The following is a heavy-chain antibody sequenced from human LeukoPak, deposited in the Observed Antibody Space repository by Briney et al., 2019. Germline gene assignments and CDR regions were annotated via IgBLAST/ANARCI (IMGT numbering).Heavy chain of an antibody. CDR1: GLNFNNYL. D-gene: IGHD4/OR15-4a*01. CDR3: AIDADRCYDY. CDR2: MKQDGSEQ. J-gene: IGHJ4*02. Sequence: GGSLRLSWVGWGLNFNNYLLVWLGQAPGKGLEWVANMKQDGSEQYYGDSVRGRFTISRDNAKNSLYLQMNTLRAADTAVYYCAIDADRCYDYWGQGTLVTVSS. V-gene: IGHV3-7*01.